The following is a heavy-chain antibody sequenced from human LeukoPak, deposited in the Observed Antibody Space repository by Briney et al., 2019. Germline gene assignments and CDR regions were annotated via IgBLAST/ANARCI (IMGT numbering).Heavy chain of an antibody. CDR3: AKPLYSSSWYFDY. CDR1: GFTFSAYR. D-gene: IGHD6-13*01. CDR2: ISGSGGST. V-gene: IGHV3-23*01. Sequence: GGSLRLSCEASGFTFSAYRMNWVRQAPGKGLEWVSAISGSGGSTYYADSVKGRFTISRDNSKNTLYLQMNSLRAEDTAVYYCAKPLYSSSWYFDYWGQGTLVTVSS. J-gene: IGHJ4*02.